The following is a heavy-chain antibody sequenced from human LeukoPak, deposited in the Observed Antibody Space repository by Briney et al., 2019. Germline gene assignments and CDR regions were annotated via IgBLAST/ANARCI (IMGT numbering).Heavy chain of an antibody. Sequence: ASVKVSCKASGDTFRSFTINWVRQAPGQGLEWMGGIIPIFGATNYAQKFQGRFTITADESTSTAYMELSSLRSEDTAVYFCARGPGGSPAPFGFDYWGQGTLFTVSS. V-gene: IGHV1-69*01. CDR1: GDTFRSFT. CDR2: IIPIFGAT. D-gene: IGHD1-26*01. J-gene: IGHJ4*02. CDR3: ARGPGGSPAPFGFDY.